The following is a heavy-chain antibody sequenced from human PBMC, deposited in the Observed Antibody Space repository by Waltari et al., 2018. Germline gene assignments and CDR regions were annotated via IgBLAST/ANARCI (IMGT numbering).Heavy chain of an antibody. CDR3: ARDFRMRYYYYYMDV. Sequence: QVQLVQSGAEVKKPGASVKVSCKASGYTFTSYGISWVRQAPGQGLEWMGWISAYNGNTNYAQKLQGRVTMTTDTSTGTAYMELRSLRSDNTAVYYCARDFRMRYYYYYMDVWGKGTTVTVSS. CDR2: ISAYNGNT. V-gene: IGHV1-18*01. J-gene: IGHJ6*03. CDR1: GYTFTSYG.